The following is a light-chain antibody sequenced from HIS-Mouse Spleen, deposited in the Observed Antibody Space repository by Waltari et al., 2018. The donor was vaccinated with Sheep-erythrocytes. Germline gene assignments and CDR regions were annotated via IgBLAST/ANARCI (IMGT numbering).Light chain of an antibody. CDR1: QSISSY. Sequence: DIQMTQSPSSVSASVGDRVTIPCRASQSISSYLNWYQQKPGKAPKLLIYAASSLQSGVPSRFSGSGSGTDFTLTISSLQPEDFATYYCQQSYSTPPLTFGGGTKVEIK. J-gene: IGKJ4*01. CDR3: QQSYSTPPLT. CDR2: AAS. V-gene: IGKV1-39*01.